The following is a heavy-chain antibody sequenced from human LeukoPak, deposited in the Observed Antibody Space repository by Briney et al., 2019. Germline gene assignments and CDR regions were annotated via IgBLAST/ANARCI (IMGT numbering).Heavy chain of an antibody. V-gene: IGHV1-2*02. CDR3: ARGIPSGPVLTLDY. J-gene: IGHJ4*02. Sequence: GASVKVSCKASGYTFTGYYIHWVRQAPGQGLEWMGWINPNSGGTNYAQKFQGRVTMTRDTSISTVYMELSRLTSDDTAVYYCARGIPSGPVLTLDYWGQGTLVTVSS. D-gene: IGHD3-9*01. CDR1: GYTFTGYY. CDR2: INPNSGGT.